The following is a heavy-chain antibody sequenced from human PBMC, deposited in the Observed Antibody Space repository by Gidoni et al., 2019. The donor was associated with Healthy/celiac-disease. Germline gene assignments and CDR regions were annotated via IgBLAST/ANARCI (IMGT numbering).Heavy chain of an antibody. CDR1: GFTFSSYC. J-gene: IGHJ4*02. CDR3: AKDSRVVPYLLDY. V-gene: IGHV3-23*01. CDR2: ISGSGVST. D-gene: IGHD2-2*01. Sequence: EVQRLESGGGLVQPGGSLSLSWAASGFTFSSYCMRVDRQAPGTGLEWVSAISGSGVSTNYADSLKGRFTISRDNSKNTLYLQMNSLRAEDTAVYYCAKDSRVVPYLLDYWGQGTLVTVSS.